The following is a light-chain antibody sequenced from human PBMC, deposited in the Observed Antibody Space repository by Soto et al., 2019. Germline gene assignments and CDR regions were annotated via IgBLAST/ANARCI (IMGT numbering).Light chain of an antibody. Sequence: QSVLTQPPSVSGAPGQRVTISCTGSSSNIGANYDVHWYQHLPGTAPKLLIYANTNRPSGVPDRFSGSKSGASASLAITGLQAEDEADYYCSSYAGNNNFVFGSGTKLTVL. J-gene: IGLJ1*01. CDR2: ANT. CDR1: SSNIGANYD. CDR3: SSYAGNNNFV. V-gene: IGLV1-40*01.